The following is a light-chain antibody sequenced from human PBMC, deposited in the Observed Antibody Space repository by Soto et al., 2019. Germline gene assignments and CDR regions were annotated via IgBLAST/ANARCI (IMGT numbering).Light chain of an antibody. CDR2: DVN. V-gene: IGLV2-14*01. J-gene: IGLJ3*02. CDR3: SSYTSSDNLV. Sequence: QSALTQPASVAGSPGQSITISCTGTSSDVGDYTFVSWYQQHPGHVPKLLIFDVNKRPSGVYNHFSGSKSGNTASLTISGIPSEDEADYYCSSYTSSDNLVFGGGTQLTVL. CDR1: SSDVGDYTF.